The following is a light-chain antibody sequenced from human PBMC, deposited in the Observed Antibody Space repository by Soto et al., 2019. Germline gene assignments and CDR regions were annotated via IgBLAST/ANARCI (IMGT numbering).Light chain of an antibody. CDR3: SSYAGSNNYV. V-gene: IGLV2-8*01. CDR1: SSEVGGYNY. Sequence: QPVLTQPPSASGFPGQSVTISCTGTSSEVGGYNYVSWYQQHPGKAPKLMIYEVSKRPSGVPDRFSGSRSGNTASLTVSGLQAEDEADYYCSSYAGSNNYVFGTGTKLTVL. J-gene: IGLJ1*01. CDR2: EVS.